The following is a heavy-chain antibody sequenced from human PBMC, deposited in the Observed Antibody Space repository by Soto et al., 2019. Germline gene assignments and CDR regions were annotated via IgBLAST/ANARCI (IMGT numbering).Heavy chain of an antibody. V-gene: IGHV4-31*03. CDR3: ARGLEDRSSYYYGMDV. CDR1: GGSIGSGNYY. J-gene: IGHJ6*02. Sequence: SETLSLTCTVSGGSIGSGNYYWNWVRQVPGKALEWIGYIHSSGSSYYTSSLNSRVAISVDTSNNQFSLHLSSVTAADTAVYYCARGLEDRSSYYYGMDVWGQGTTVTVSS. CDR2: IHSSGSS. D-gene: IGHD1-1*01.